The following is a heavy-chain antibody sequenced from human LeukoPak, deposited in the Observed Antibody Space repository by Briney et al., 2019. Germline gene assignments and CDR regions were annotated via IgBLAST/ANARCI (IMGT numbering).Heavy chain of an antibody. Sequence: GGSLRLSCAASVFTFSDDAMSCARQSLGTRREWGSVIIGDGSNTYYADSVKGRFTISRDNSNNMLYLQMNSLRGEDTAVYYCAKSMTTTNVDWFDPWGQGTLVTVSS. CDR3: AKSMTTTNVDWFDP. CDR1: VFTFSDDA. CDR2: IIGDGSNT. J-gene: IGHJ5*02. V-gene: IGHV3-23*01. D-gene: IGHD2-8*01.